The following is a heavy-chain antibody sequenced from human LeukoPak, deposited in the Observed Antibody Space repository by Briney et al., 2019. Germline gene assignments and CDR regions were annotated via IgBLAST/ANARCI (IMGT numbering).Heavy chain of an antibody. CDR3: AKDGSGDSDNY. V-gene: IGHV3-23*01. Sequence: SGGSLRLSCAASGFTFSSYAMSWVRQAPGKGLEWVSAISGSGGSTYYADSVKGRFTISRDNSKNTPYLQMNSLRAEDTAVYYCAKDGSGDSDNYWGQGTLVTVSS. J-gene: IGHJ4*02. D-gene: IGHD2-21*02. CDR2: ISGSGGST. CDR1: GFTFSSYA.